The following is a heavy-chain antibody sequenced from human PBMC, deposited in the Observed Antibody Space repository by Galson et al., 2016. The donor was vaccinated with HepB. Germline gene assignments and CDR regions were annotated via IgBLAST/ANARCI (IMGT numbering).Heavy chain of an antibody. CDR1: GFTVSNNY. CDR3: ARGGNYAGS. Sequence: SLRLSCAASGFTVSNNYMRWIRQVPGKGLEWGSFIYSGGVTYYADSVRGRFTISRDNSKNTLYLQMNSLIAEDTAVYYCARGGNYAGSWGQGTLVTVSS. D-gene: IGHD3-16*01. CDR2: IYSGGVT. V-gene: IGHV3-66*01. J-gene: IGHJ4*02.